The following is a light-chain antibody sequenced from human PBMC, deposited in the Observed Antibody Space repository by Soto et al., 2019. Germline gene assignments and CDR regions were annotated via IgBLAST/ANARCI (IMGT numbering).Light chain of an antibody. CDR1: QSVSSSY. V-gene: IGKV3-20*01. CDR3: QQYGSSPWT. CDR2: GAS. J-gene: IGKJ1*01. Sequence: DIVLTQSPGTLSLSPGGRATLSCRASQSVSSSYLAWYQQKPGQAPRLLIYGASSRATGIPDRFSGSGSGTDFTLTISRLEPDDFAVYYCQQYGSSPWTFGQGTKVELK.